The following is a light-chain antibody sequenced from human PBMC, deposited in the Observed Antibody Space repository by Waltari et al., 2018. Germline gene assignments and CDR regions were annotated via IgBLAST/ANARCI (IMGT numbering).Light chain of an antibody. J-gene: IGKJ4*01. CDR3: QQRNHWPPLT. CDR1: QSARTL. V-gene: IGKV3-11*01. CDR2: DAS. Sequence: CRASQSARTLLAWYQQKPGQAPRLLIYDASTRATGIPARFSGSGSGTDFTLSTSSLEPEDFAVYYCQQRNHWPPLTFGGGTKVEIK.